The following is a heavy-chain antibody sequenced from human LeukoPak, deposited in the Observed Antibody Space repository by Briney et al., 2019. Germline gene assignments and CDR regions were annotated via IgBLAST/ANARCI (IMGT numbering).Heavy chain of an antibody. J-gene: IGHJ3*02. CDR2: IYHSGST. CDR3: AGKRGYYYDSSGYYYGAFDI. Sequence: SETLSLTCTVSGYSISSDYYWAWIRQPPGKGLEWIGSIYHSGSTYYNPSLKSRVTISVDTSKNQFSLKLSSVTAADTAVYYCAGKRGYYYDSSGYYYGAFDIWGQGTMVTVSS. CDR1: GYSISSDYY. D-gene: IGHD3-22*01. V-gene: IGHV4-38-2*02.